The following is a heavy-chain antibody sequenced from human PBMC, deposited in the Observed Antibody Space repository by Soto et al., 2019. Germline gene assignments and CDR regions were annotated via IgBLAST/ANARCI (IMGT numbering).Heavy chain of an antibody. CDR3: VRDEGSSDSSAEFY. CDR2: IYRDGSR. Sequence: TGGSLRHYCAASGFTVSSNHMSWVRQAPGKGLEWVSVIYRDGSRYYADSVKARFTISRDISRNTLFLQMDSLRVEDTAMYFCVRDEGSSDSSAEFYWGQGT. D-gene: IGHD6-6*01. J-gene: IGHJ4*02. CDR1: GFTVSSNH. V-gene: IGHV3-66*01.